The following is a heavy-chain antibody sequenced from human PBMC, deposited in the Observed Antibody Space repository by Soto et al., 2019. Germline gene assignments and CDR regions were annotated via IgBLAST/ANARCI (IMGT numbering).Heavy chain of an antibody. CDR3: ARXXXVAAGYFDY. J-gene: IGHJ4*02. V-gene: IGHV1-69*02. CDR2: IIPILGIA. Sequence: QVQLVQSGAEVKKPGSSVKVSCKASGGTFSSYTISWVRQAPGQGLEWMGRIIPILGIANYAQKFQGRVTITADKSTSTAYMELSSLRSEDTAVYYCARXXXVAAGYFDYWGQGTLVTVSS. D-gene: IGHD5-12*01. CDR1: GGTFSSYT.